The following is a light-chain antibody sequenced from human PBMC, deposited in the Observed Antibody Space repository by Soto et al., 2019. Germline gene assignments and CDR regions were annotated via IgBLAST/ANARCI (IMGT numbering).Light chain of an antibody. CDR3: SSYAGSNTVV. V-gene: IGLV2-8*01. J-gene: IGLJ2*01. CDR1: SRDGCGYNY. Sequence: VLTEPPSPSSSAGQPVTLSSTGNSRDGCGYNYVSGYQQDPGKAPKLMIYEVSKRPSGVPDRFSGSKSGNTASLTVSGLQAEDEADYYCSSYAGSNTVVFGGGTKLTVL. CDR2: EVS.